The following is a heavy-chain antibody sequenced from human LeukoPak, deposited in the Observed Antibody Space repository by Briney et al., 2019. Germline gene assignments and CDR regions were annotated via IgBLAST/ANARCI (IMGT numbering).Heavy chain of an antibody. V-gene: IGHV3-23*01. CDR2: ISGSGGST. J-gene: IGHJ4*02. Sequence: GGSLRLSCAASGFTFSSYGMSWVRRAPGKGLEWVSAISGSGGSTYYADSVKGRFTISRDNSKNTLYLQMNSLRAEDTAVYYCAKDQRGWLVYYFDYWGQGTLVTVSS. CDR3: AKDQRGWLVYYFDY. CDR1: GFTFSSYG. D-gene: IGHD6-19*01.